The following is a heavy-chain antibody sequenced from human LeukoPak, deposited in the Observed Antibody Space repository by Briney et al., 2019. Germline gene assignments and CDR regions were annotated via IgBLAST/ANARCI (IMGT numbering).Heavy chain of an antibody. CDR1: GYSISSSNY. V-gene: IGHV4-28*05. J-gene: IGHJ3*02. Sequence: SDTLSLTCAVSGYSISSSNYWAWIRQPPGKGLEWIGHIYYSGGIYYNPSLKSRVTMSVDTSKNQFSLKLSSVTAVDTAVYYCARKATTGPTKAAFDIWGRGTMVTVSS. CDR2: IYYSGGI. CDR3: ARKATTGPTKAAFDI. D-gene: IGHD4-17*01.